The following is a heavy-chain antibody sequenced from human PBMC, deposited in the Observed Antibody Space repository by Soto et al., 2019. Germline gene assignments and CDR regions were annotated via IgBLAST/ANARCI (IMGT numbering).Heavy chain of an antibody. CDR2: IYPGDSDT. Sequence: EVQLVQSGAEVKKPGESLKISCKGSGYSFTSFWIGWVRQMPGKGLEWMGIIYPGDSDTRYSPSFQGQVTISADKSISTAYLQWSSLKASDTAMYYCARDLGYCRSGTCYREWFDPWGQGTLVTVSS. J-gene: IGHJ5*02. V-gene: IGHV5-51*01. D-gene: IGHD2-15*01. CDR1: GYSFTSFW. CDR3: ARDLGYCRSGTCYREWFDP.